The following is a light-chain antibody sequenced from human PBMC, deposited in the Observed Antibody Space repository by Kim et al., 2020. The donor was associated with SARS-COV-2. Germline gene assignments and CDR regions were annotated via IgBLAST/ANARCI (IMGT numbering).Light chain of an antibody. CDR3: NSRDSSGNLVV. Sequence: SSELTQDPAVSVALGQTVRITCQGDSLRSYYASWYQQKPGQAPVLVIYGKNNRPSGIPDRVSGSSSGNTASLTITGAQAEDEADYYCNSRDSSGNLVVFG. V-gene: IGLV3-19*01. J-gene: IGLJ2*01. CDR1: SLRSYY. CDR2: GKN.